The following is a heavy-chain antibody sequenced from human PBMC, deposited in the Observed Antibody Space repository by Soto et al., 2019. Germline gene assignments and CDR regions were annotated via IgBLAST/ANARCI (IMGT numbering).Heavy chain of an antibody. V-gene: IGHV4-59*01. Sequence: TSETLSLTCTVSGGSISSYYWSWIRQPPGKGLEWIGYIYYSGSTNYNPSLKSRVTISVDTSKNQFSLKLSSVTAADTAVYYCARVGSIAARWGASNWFDPWGQGTLVTVSS. CDR2: IYYSGST. CDR1: GGSISSYY. CDR3: ARVGSIAARWGASNWFDP. D-gene: IGHD6-6*01. J-gene: IGHJ5*02.